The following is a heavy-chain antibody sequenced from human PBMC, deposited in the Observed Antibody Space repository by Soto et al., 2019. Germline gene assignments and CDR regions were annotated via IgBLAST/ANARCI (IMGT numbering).Heavy chain of an antibody. D-gene: IGHD5-18*01. CDR2: IYYSGST. Sequence: PSETLSLTCTVSGGSISSGDYYWSWIRQPPGKGLEWIGYIYYSGSTNYNPSLKNRVTISVDTSKNQFTLKLSSVTAADTAVYYWAPYNYGYFFNYGGQEPLFTVS. V-gene: IGHV4-61*08. CDR1: GGSISSGDYY. J-gene: IGHJ4*02. CDR3: APYNYGYFFNY.